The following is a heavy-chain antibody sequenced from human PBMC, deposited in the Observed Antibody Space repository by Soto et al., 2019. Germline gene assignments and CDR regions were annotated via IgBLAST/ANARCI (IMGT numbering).Heavy chain of an antibody. CDR3: TKDKARSGDNYTPFDY. D-gene: IGHD4-17*01. CDR2: VSGSGDMT. V-gene: IGHV3-23*01. Sequence: EVQLLESGGGLVQPGGSLRLSCAASGLIFSDYAMSWVRQAPGQGLEWVASVSGSGDMTYYADSVKGRFTISRDNSKNTLNMQMNSTRADDTAMYYGTKDKARSGDNYTPFDYWGQGTLATVSS. CDR1: GLIFSDYA. J-gene: IGHJ4*02.